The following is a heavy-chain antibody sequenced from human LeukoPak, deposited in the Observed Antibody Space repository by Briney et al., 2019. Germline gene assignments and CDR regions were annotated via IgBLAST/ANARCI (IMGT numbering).Heavy chain of an antibody. Sequence: SVTLSLTCTVSGGSISSYYWNWIRQPAGKGLEWIGRIYSSGSTNYNSSLKSRVIMSVDTSKNQFSLKLSSVTAADTAVYYCARTKGGYEFLLDYWGQGTLVTVSA. D-gene: IGHD5-12*01. CDR3: ARTKGGYEFLLDY. CDR2: IYSSGST. J-gene: IGHJ4*02. V-gene: IGHV4-4*07. CDR1: GGSISSYY.